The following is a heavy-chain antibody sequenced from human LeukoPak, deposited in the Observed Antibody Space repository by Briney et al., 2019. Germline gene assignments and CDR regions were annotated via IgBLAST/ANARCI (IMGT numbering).Heavy chain of an antibody. V-gene: IGHV1-8*01. Sequence: ASVKVSCKASGYTFTSFDINWVRQVTGQGLEWMGWMNPNSGNTGYAQKFQGRVTMTRDTSINTAYMELSSLRSEDTAVYYCARVLRGGDRFDPWGQGTLVTVSS. CDR3: ARVLRGGDRFDP. D-gene: IGHD3-16*01. J-gene: IGHJ5*02. CDR2: MNPNSGNT. CDR1: GYTFTSFD.